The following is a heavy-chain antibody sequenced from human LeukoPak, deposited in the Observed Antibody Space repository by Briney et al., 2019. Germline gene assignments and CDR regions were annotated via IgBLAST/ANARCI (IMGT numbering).Heavy chain of an antibody. V-gene: IGHV3-23*01. CDR3: AKDSGWIQFID. D-gene: IGHD5-24*01. J-gene: IGHJ4*02. Sequence: GGSLRLSCAASGFTVSSNYMSWVRQAPGKGLEWVSGVTPSGDPTYYADSVKGRFIISRDNSKNTMYLQMNSLRAEDTGVYYCAKDSGWIQFIDWGQGTPVTVSS. CDR1: GFTVSSNY. CDR2: VTPSGDPT.